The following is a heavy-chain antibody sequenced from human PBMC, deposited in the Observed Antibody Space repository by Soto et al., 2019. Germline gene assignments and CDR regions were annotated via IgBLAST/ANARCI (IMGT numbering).Heavy chain of an antibody. CDR1: GFNVSSRY. D-gene: IGHD6-6*01. Sequence: PGGSLSLSCAASGFNVSSRYMSWVRQAPGKGLEWVSVIYSGGSTYYADSVKGRFAISRDNSKNTVYLQMNSMRAEDTAVYYCVRDAVRLVHILSPTYFDYWGQGALVTVSS. CDR3: VRDAVRLVHILSPTYFDY. V-gene: IGHV3-66*01. CDR2: IYSGGST. J-gene: IGHJ4*02.